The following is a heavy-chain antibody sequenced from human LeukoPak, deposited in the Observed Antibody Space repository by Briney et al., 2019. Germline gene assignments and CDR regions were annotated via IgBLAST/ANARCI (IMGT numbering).Heavy chain of an antibody. CDR2: INQDGSEK. CDR1: GFTFSRYW. CDR3: ARDGYSGSWYYAFDI. D-gene: IGHD6-13*01. J-gene: IGHJ3*02. Sequence: PGGSLRLSCAASGFTFSRYWMSWVRQTPGKGLEWVANINQDGSEKYYVDSVKGRFTISRDNAKKSLYLQMNSLRAEDTAVYYCARDGYSGSWYYAFDIWGQGIMVTVSS. V-gene: IGHV3-7*01.